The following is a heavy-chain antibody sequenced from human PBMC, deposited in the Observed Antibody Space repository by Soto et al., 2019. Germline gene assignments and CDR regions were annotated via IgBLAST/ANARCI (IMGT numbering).Heavy chain of an antibody. CDR3: ARGVLH. CDR2: ISYSGST. V-gene: IGHV4-31*03. J-gene: IGHJ4*01. Sequence: QVQLQESGPGLVQPSQTLSLTCTVSGGSISSGGYYWSWIRQHPGTGLGWIGRISYSGSTYYNPSLKSRVTISVDTSRNQFSLIVNSVTAADTAVYYCARGVLHWGQGALVTVSS. CDR1: GGSISSGGYY.